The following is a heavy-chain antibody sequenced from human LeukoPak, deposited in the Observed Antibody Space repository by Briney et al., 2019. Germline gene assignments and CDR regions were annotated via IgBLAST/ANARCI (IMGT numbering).Heavy chain of an antibody. CDR1: GGSISNYY. D-gene: IGHD3-22*01. Sequence: SETLSLTCTVSGGSISNYYWSWIRQAPGKGLEWVGSIHYSGSTNYNPSLKNRLTISVNDYTTKNQLPQMMRSVTAADTATYYCARQGQGLADDRRWFDPWGQGTLVTVCS. V-gene: IGHV4-59*08. CDR2: IHYSGST. J-gene: IGHJ5*02. CDR3: ARQGQGLADDRRWFDP.